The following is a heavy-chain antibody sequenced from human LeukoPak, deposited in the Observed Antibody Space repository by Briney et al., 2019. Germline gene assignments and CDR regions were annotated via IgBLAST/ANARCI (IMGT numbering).Heavy chain of an antibody. CDR3: ARTTHPYYFDY. CDR2: INTNTGNP. CDR1: GYTFTSYA. Sequence: GASVKVSSKASGYTFTSYAMNWVRQAPGQGLEWMGWINTNTGNPTYAQGFTGRFVFSLDTSVSTAYLQISSLKAEDIAVYYCARTTHPYYFDYWGQGTLVTVSS. J-gene: IGHJ4*02. D-gene: IGHD4-17*01. V-gene: IGHV7-4-1*02.